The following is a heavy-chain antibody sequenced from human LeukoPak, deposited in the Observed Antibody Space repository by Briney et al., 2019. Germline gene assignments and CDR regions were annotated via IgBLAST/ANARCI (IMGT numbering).Heavy chain of an antibody. D-gene: IGHD6-19*01. J-gene: IGHJ6*03. Sequence: PGGSLRLSCAASGFTFSSYGMHWVRQAPGKGLEWVAFIRYDGSNKYYADSVKGRFTISRDNSKNTLYLQMNSLRAEDTAVYYCARDRGSSSGVIYMDVWGKGTTVTVSS. CDR3: ARDRGSSSGVIYMDV. CDR2: IRYDGSNK. CDR1: GFTFSSYG. V-gene: IGHV3-30*02.